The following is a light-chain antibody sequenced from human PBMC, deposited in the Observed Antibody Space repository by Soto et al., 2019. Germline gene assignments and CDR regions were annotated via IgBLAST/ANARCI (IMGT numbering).Light chain of an antibody. CDR3: VLYMGSGIWV. CDR2: STN. CDR1: SGSVSTSYY. V-gene: IGLV8-61*01. Sequence: QAVVTQEPSFSVSPGRTVTLTCGLSSGSVSTSYYPSWYQQTPGQAPRTLIYSTNTRSSGVPDRFSGSILGNKAALTITGAQADDESDYYGVLYMGSGIWVFGGGTLLTVL. J-gene: IGLJ3*02.